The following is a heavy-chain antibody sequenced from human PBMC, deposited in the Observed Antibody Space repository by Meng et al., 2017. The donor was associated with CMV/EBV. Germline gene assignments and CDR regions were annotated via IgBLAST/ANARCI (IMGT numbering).Heavy chain of an antibody. CDR2: INHGGST. Sequence: SETLSLTCAVYGGSFSGYYWSWIRQPPGKGLEWIGEINHGGSTNYNPSLKSRVTISVDTSKNQFSLKLSSVTAADTAVYYCARVGGYSSSWSRFGRGNWFDPWGQGTLVTVSS. CDR3: ARVGGYSSSWSRFGRGNWFDP. D-gene: IGHD6-13*01. J-gene: IGHJ5*02. CDR1: GGSFSGYY. V-gene: IGHV4-34*01.